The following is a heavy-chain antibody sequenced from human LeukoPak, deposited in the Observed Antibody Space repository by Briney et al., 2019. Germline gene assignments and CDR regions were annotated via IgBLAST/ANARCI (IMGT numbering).Heavy chain of an antibody. J-gene: IGHJ4*02. CDR1: GFTFSNAW. V-gene: IGHV3-15*01. D-gene: IGHD6-19*01. Sequence: GGSLRLSCAASGFTFSNAWMSWVRQAPGKGLEWVGRIKSKTDGWTTDYAAPVKGRFTISRDDSKNTLYLQMNSLKTEDTAVYYCTSLSSGWYRADYWGQGTLVTVSS. CDR2: IKSKTDGWTT. CDR3: TSLSSGWYRADY.